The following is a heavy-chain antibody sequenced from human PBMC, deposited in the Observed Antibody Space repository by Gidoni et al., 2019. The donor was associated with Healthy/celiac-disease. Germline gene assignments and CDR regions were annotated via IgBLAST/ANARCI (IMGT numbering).Heavy chain of an antibody. D-gene: IGHD3-10*01. CDR3: ARASMVRGEEVRYRTQDARAFDI. V-gene: IGHV4-34*01. CDR1: GGSFRGYY. CDR2: INHSGST. Sequence: QVQLQQWGAGLFKPSETLSLTCAVYGGSFRGYYWSWIRQPPGKGLEWIGEINHSGSTNYNPSLKSRVTISVDTSKNQFSLKLSSVTAADTAVYYCARASMVRGEEVRYRTQDARAFDIWGQGTMVTVSS. J-gene: IGHJ3*02.